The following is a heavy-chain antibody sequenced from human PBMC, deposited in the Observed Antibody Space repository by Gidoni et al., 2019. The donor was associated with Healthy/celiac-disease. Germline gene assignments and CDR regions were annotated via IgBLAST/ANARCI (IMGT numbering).Heavy chain of an antibody. V-gene: IGHV3-23*01. CDR1: GFTFSSHA. D-gene: IGHD5-18*01. CDR2: ISGGGGST. J-gene: IGHJ6*02. Sequence: EVQLLESGGGLVQPGGSLRLSCAASGFTFSSHALSWVRQVPGKGLEWVAAISGGGGSTYYADSVKGRFTISRDNSKNTLYLQMNSLRAEDTAVYYCAKVNGYTPDYYYYYGMDVWGQGTTVTVSS. CDR3: AKVNGYTPDYYYYYGMDV.